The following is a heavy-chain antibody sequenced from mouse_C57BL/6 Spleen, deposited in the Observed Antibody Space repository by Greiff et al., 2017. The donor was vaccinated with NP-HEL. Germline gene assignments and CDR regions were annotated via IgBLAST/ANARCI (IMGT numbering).Heavy chain of an antibody. J-gene: IGHJ3*01. CDR2: ISSGGSYT. Sequence: EVKLVESGGDLVKPGGSLKLSCAASGFTFSSYGMSWVRQTPDKRLEWVATISSGGSYTYYPDSVKGRFTISRDNAKNTLYLQMSSLKSEDTAMYYCARQFYDGYYAFAYRGQGTLVTVSA. CDR1: GFTFSSYG. V-gene: IGHV5-6*02. CDR3: ARQFYDGYYAFAY. D-gene: IGHD2-3*01.